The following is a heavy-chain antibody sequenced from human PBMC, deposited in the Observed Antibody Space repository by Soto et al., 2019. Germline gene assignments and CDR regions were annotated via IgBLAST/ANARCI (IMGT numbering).Heavy chain of an antibody. CDR3: ARDRGGYCSGNNCFPYWFHP. D-gene: IGHD2-2*01. V-gene: IGHV4-4*07. J-gene: IGHJ5*02. CDR2: INTSTGST. Sequence: PPDTLSLTSTVSGESRHTYLWSWIRQPAGKGLEWIGRINTSTGSTKYNPSLKSRVTMSGDASKNQFSLHLSAVTAADTAFYFCARDRGGYCSGNNCFPYWFHPWGQGIPVTVSS. CDR1: GESRHTYL.